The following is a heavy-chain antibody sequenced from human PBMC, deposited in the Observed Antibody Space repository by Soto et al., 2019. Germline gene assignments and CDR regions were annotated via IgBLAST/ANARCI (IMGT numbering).Heavy chain of an antibody. CDR3: ARDKGWKAAANNWFDP. CDR1: GFTFSSYA. J-gene: IGHJ5*02. CDR2: ISYDGSNK. Sequence: QVQLVESGGGVVQPGRSLRLSCAASGFTFSSYAMHWVRQAPGKGLEWVAVISYDGSNKYYADSVKGRFTISRDNSKNTLYLQMNSLRAEDTAVYYCARDKGWKAAANNWFDPWGQGTLVTVSS. D-gene: IGHD6-13*01. V-gene: IGHV3-30-3*01.